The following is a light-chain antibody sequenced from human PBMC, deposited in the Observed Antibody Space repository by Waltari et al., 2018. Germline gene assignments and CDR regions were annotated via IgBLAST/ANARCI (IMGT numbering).Light chain of an antibody. CDR3: QQSYSTPQT. Sequence: DIQMTQSPSSLSASVGDRVTITCRARQSLSSYLNWYQQKPGKAPKLLIYAASSLQSGVPSRFSGSGSGTDFTLTISSLQPEDFATYYCQQSYSTPQTFGQGTKVEIK. J-gene: IGKJ1*01. CDR2: AAS. V-gene: IGKV1-39*01. CDR1: QSLSSY.